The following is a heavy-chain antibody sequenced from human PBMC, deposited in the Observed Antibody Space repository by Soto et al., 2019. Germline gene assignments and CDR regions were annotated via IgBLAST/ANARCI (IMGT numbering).Heavy chain of an antibody. CDR3: ATQAYDY. Sequence: QVYLVQSGAEVKKPRASVTISCKTSGYTFTDYAMHWVRHAPGQGLEWVGWINTGNGDTRYSPKLQGRVTITTDASASTAYLGLSRLRFEDTALYYCATQAYDYWGQGTQVAVAS. CDR1: GYTFTDYA. CDR2: INTGNGDT. V-gene: IGHV1-3*04. J-gene: IGHJ4*02.